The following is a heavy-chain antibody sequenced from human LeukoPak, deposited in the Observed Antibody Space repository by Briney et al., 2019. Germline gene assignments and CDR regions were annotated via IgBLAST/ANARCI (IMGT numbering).Heavy chain of an antibody. V-gene: IGHV1-69*05. CDR2: IIPIFGTA. Sequence: RASVKVSCKASGGTFSSYAISWVRQAPGQGLEWMGGIIPIFGTANYAQKFQGRVTITTDESTSTAYMELSSLRSEDTAVYYCARDFRSGYDQTFDYWGQGTLVTVSS. J-gene: IGHJ4*02. CDR1: GGTFSSYA. CDR3: ARDFRSGYDQTFDY. D-gene: IGHD5-12*01.